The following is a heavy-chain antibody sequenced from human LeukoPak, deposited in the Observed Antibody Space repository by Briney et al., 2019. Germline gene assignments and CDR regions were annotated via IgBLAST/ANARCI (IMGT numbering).Heavy chain of an antibody. CDR1: GFTFSNYL. Sequence: PGGSLRLSCAASGFTFSNYLMHWVRQTPGKGLVRISRISTDGSFTNYADSVKGRFSISRDNAKNTLYLQMNSLRVEDTAVYYCARDWWGDYWGQGTLDTVSS. CDR2: ISTDGSFT. CDR3: ARDWWGDY. V-gene: IGHV3-74*01. D-gene: IGHD2-15*01. J-gene: IGHJ4*02.